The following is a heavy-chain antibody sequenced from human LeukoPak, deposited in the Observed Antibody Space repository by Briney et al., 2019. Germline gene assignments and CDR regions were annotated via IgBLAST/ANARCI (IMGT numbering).Heavy chain of an antibody. CDR1: GYNFKNYG. J-gene: IGHJ3*02. V-gene: IGHV3-33*08. CDR2: ISHDAYNK. CDR3: TTDFQYCSSTSCSPRNDAFDI. D-gene: IGHD2-2*01. Sequence: GGSLRLSCAASGYNFKNYGIHWVRQPPGKGLEWVAVISHDAYNKHYADSVEGRFTISRDNSDTVYLQMNSLKTEDTAVYYCTTDFQYCSSTSCSPRNDAFDIWGQGTMVTVSS.